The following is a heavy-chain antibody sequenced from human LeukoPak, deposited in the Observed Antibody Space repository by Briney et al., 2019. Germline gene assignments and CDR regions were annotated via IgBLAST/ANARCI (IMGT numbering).Heavy chain of an antibody. D-gene: IGHD2-2*01. CDR3: ARDQERFYQLPSYYYYYGMDV. V-gene: IGHV3-66*01. CDR2: IYSGGST. J-gene: IGHJ6*02. CDR1: GFTVSSNY. Sequence: GGSLRLSCAASGFTVSSNYMSWVRQAPGKGLEWVSVIYSGGSTYYADSVKGRFTISRDNSKNMLYLQMNSLRAEDTAVYYCARDQERFYQLPSYYYYYGMDVWGQGTTVTVSS.